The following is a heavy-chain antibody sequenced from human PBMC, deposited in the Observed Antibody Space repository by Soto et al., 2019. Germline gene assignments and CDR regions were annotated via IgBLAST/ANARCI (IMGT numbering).Heavy chain of an antibody. CDR1: GFAFSRLA. Sequence: QVQLVESGGGVVQPGTSVRLSCAASGFAFSRLAMHWVRQAPGKGPEWVAIISDDGATKKFADSVKGRFTISRDNSNNTVYLQMNSMRAEDTAVYYCSHDDFWSSYEGGEYWGQGTLVIVSS. D-gene: IGHD3-3*01. V-gene: IGHV3-30-3*01. J-gene: IGHJ4*02. CDR2: ISDDGATK. CDR3: SHDDFWSSYEGGEY.